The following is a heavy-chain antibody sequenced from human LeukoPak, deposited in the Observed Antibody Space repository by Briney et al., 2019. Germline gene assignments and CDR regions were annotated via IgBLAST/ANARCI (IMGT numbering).Heavy chain of an antibody. CDR1: GFTFSSYA. Sequence: GGSLRLSCPASGFTFSSYAMSWVRQAPGKGLEWVSAISGSGGSTYYADSVKGRFTISRDNSKNSLYLQMDSLRVEDTAFYYCARDLAYSRLDYWGQGMLVTVSS. CDR3: ARDLAYSRLDY. D-gene: IGHD5-18*01. J-gene: IGHJ4*02. V-gene: IGHV3-23*01. CDR2: ISGSGGST.